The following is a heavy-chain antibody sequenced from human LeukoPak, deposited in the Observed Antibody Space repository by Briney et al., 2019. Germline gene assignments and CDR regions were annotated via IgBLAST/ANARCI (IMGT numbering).Heavy chain of an antibody. CDR1: EFTFSSYA. CDR3: ARERRRRDMDY. J-gene: IGHJ4*02. CDR2: ITGSGGST. D-gene: IGHD5-24*01. V-gene: IGHV3-23*01. Sequence: GGSLRLSCAASEFTFSSYAMSWVRQAPGKGLEWVSVITGSGGSTYYADSVKGRLTISRDNSKNTLYLQMNRLRAEDTAVYYCARERRRRDMDYWGQGTLVTVSS.